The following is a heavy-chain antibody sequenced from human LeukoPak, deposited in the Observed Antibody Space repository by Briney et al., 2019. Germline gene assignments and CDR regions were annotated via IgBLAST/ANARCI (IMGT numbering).Heavy chain of an antibody. CDR3: SVTRTRGDH. CDR1: GFTFTNYW. V-gene: IGHV3-7*03. Sequence: GGSLRLSCAASGFTFTNYWMTWLRQAPGKGLEWVANINQDGDDTYYVDSVKGRFTISRDNTKSPLFLEKNSLRVEDTAVYYCSVTRTRGDHWGQGTLVTVSS. CDR2: INQDGDDT. D-gene: IGHD2-21*01. J-gene: IGHJ4*02.